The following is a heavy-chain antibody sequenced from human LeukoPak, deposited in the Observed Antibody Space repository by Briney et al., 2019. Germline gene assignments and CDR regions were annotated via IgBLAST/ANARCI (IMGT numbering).Heavy chain of an antibody. CDR3: ARGGNIVATIRGVFNWFDP. V-gene: IGHV4-34*01. CDR1: GGSFSGYY. Sequence: SETLSLTCAVSGGSFSGYYWSWIRQPPGKGLEWIGEINHSGSTKYNPSLKSRVTISVDTSKNQFSLELSSVTAADTAVYYCARGGNIVATIRGVFNWFDPWGQGTLVTVSS. CDR2: INHSGST. J-gene: IGHJ5*02. D-gene: IGHD5-12*01.